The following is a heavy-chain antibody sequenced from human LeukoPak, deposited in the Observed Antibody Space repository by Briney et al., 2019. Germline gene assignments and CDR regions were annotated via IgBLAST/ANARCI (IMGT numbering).Heavy chain of an antibody. J-gene: IGHJ4*02. CDR1: GFTFTNYH. CDR2: INPSAGIT. D-gene: IGHD1-26*01. CDR3: AKDGGTFQFDY. Sequence: GASVKVSCKASGFTFTNYHMRWVRQAPGQGLEWMGMINPSAGITTYEQKFQGRVTMTRDTSTSTVYMELSSLRSDDTAVYSCAKDGGTFQFDYWGQGTLVTVSA. V-gene: IGHV1-46*01.